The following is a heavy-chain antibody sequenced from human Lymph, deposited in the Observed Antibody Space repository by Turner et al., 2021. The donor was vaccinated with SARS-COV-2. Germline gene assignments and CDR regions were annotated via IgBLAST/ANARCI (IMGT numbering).Heavy chain of an antibody. CDR3: AKDISSTVTTGVVNWFDP. J-gene: IGHJ5*02. CDR2: SSWNSGSI. Sequence: EVQLVESGGGLVQPGRSLRLSCAASGFTFDDYAMHWVRQAPGKGLGWVSGSSWNSGSIGYADSVQGRFTSSRDNAKNSLYLQMNSLRAEDTALYYCAKDISSTVTTGVVNWFDPWGQGTLVTVSS. V-gene: IGHV3-9*01. CDR1: GFTFDDYA. D-gene: IGHD4-17*01.